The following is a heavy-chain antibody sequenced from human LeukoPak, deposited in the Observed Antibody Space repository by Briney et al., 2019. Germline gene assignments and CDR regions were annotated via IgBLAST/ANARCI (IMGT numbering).Heavy chain of an antibody. CDR3: ARGENRYSSGWWLAPL. V-gene: IGHV7-4-1*02. Sequence: ASVKXSCKASGYTFTSYAMNWVRQAPGQGLEWMGWINTNTGNPTYAQGFTGRFVFSLDTSVSTAYLQISSLKAEDTAVYYCARGENRYSSGWWLAPLWGQGTLVTVSS. D-gene: IGHD6-19*01. CDR2: INTNTGNP. CDR1: GYTFTSYA. J-gene: IGHJ4*02.